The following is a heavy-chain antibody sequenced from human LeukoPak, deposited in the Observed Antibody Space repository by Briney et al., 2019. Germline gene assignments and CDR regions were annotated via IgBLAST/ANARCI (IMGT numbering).Heavy chain of an antibody. CDR2: MWFDGSNK. V-gene: IGHV3-33*08. Sequence: GGSLRLSCAASGFTFSSYWMHWVRQAPGKGLEWGAVMWFDGSNKYYADSVEGRFTISRDNSKNTLYLQMNSLRAEDTAVYYCARGTSAGSGWSFDYWGQGTLVTVSS. J-gene: IGHJ4*02. D-gene: IGHD6-19*01. CDR1: GFTFSSYW. CDR3: ARGTSAGSGWSFDY.